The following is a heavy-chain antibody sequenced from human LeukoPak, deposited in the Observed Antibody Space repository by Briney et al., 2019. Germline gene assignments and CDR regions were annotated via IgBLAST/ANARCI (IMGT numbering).Heavy chain of an antibody. V-gene: IGHV3-21*01. Sequence: PGGSLRLSCAASGFCFSSYRMSWIRQPPGKGLEWVSYISGSTTYTNYADSVRGRFTISRDNSKNSLYLQMNSLRAEDTAMYYCSRDREVVACDIWGQGTMVTVSS. CDR3: SRDREVVACDI. D-gene: IGHD2-15*01. J-gene: IGHJ3*02. CDR2: ISGSTTYT. CDR1: GFCFSSYR.